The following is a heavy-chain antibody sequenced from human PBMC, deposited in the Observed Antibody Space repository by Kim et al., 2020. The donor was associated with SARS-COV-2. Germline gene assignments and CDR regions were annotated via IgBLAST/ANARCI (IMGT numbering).Heavy chain of an antibody. V-gene: IGHV1-69*04. CDR3: ARDLRRGYCSSTSCYFDY. D-gene: IGHD2-2*01. CDR2: IIPILGIA. J-gene: IGHJ4*02. Sequence: SVKVSCKASGGTFSSYAISWVRQAPGQGLEWMGRIIPILGIANYAQKFQGRVTITADKSTSTAYMELSSLRSEDTAVYYCARDLRRGYCSSTSCYFDYWGQGTLVTVSS. CDR1: GGTFSSYA.